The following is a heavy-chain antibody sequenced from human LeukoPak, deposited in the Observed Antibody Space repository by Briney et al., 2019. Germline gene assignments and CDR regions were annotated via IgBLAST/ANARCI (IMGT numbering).Heavy chain of an antibody. CDR3: ARVRGYCSGATCYDIIDY. CDR1: GGSISSGDYY. CDR2: ISYSGNS. V-gene: IGHV4-30-4*01. J-gene: IGHJ4*02. Sequence: SETLSLTCTVSGGSISSGDYYWSWIRQPPGKGLEWIGHISYSGNSYCNPSLKSRLTISIDTSKNQFFLRLNSVTAADTAVYYCARVRGYCSGATCYDIIDYWGQGTLVTVSS. D-gene: IGHD2-15*01.